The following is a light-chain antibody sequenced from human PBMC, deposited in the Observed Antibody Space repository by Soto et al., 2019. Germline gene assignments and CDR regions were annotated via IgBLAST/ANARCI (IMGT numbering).Light chain of an antibody. CDR2: EVS. CDR1: SSAVGSYNR. J-gene: IGLJ1*01. V-gene: IGLV2-18*02. CDR3: SSYAGSNNQV. Sequence: QSALTQPPSVSGSPGQSVTISCTGTSSAVGSYNRVSWYQQPPGTAPKLMIYEVSNRPSGVPDRFSGSKSGNTASLTVSGLQAEDEADYYCSSYAGSNNQVFGTGTKVTVL.